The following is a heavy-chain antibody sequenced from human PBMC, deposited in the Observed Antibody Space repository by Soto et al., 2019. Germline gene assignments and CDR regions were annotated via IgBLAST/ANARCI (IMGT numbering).Heavy chain of an antibody. CDR1: GFTFGNSA. V-gene: IGHV3-23*01. J-gene: IGHJ4*02. CDR3: AKDALTHDYGEPNYFDY. D-gene: IGHD4-17*01. CDR2: ISGSGVAT. Sequence: EVQLLESGGRLLQPGGSLRLSCAGSGFTFGNSAMSWVRQAPGGGLEWISSISGSGVATFYAVSVEGRFTISRDNARNPLHLQMTSLRAEDTAVYFCAKDALTHDYGEPNYFDYWGQGTLVTVSS.